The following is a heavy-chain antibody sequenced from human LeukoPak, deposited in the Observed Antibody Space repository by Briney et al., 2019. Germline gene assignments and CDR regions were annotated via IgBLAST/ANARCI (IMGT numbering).Heavy chain of an antibody. CDR2: INWNSGRV. CDR3: AKDLSSRSAFDY. D-gene: IGHD2-2*01. CDR1: GFTFDDYA. Sequence: GGSLRLSCAASGFTFDDYAMHWVRQAPGKGLEWVSGINWNSGRVGYADSVKGRFTISRDNAKNSLYLQMNSLRAEDTALYYCAKDLSSRSAFDYWGQGTLVTVSS. V-gene: IGHV3-9*01. J-gene: IGHJ4*02.